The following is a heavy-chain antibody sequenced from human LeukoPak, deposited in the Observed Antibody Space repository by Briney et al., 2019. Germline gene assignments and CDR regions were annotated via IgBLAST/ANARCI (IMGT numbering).Heavy chain of an antibody. CDR1: GGTFSSYA. Sequence: ASVKDSCKASGGTFSSYAISWVRQAPGQELEWMGGIIPIFGTANYAQKFQGRVTITADKSTSTAYMELSSLRAEDTAVYYCARVTMVRGTVDYWGQGTLVTVSS. J-gene: IGHJ4*02. CDR2: IIPIFGTA. V-gene: IGHV1-69*06. CDR3: ARVTMVRGTVDY. D-gene: IGHD3-10*01.